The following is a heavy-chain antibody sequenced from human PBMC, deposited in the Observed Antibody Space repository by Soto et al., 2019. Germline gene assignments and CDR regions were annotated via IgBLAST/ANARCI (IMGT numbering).Heavy chain of an antibody. CDR1: GGSISSSSYY. D-gene: IGHD6-19*01. V-gene: IGHV4-39*02. CDR3: ARDREVAVPGTDGNSHYYYMDL. CDR2: VYYSGST. J-gene: IGHJ6*03. Sequence: PSETLSLTCTVSGGSISSSSYYWGWIRQPPGKGLEWIGDVYYSGSTYYSPSLTSRLTISVDTSKNHFSLRLSSVTAADTAVYYCARDREVAVPGTDGNSHYYYMDLWGRGTTVTVSS.